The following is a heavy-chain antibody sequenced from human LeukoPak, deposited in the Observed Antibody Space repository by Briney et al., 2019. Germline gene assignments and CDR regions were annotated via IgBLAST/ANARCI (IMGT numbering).Heavy chain of an antibody. Sequence: PSETLSLTCAVSGGSISSSNWWSWVRQPPGKGLEWIGEIYHSGSTNYNPSLKSRVTISVDKSKNQFSLKLSSVTAADTAVYYCARDRYYYDSSGHGLFDLWGRGTLVTVSS. CDR2: IYHSGST. CDR3: ARDRYYYDSSGHGLFDL. V-gene: IGHV4-4*02. D-gene: IGHD3-22*01. CDR1: GGSISSSNW. J-gene: IGHJ2*01.